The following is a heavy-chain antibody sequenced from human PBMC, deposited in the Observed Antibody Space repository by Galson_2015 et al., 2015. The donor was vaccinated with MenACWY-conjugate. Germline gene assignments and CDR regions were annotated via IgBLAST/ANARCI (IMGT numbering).Heavy chain of an antibody. CDR3: EREGLNGEHADFDY. Sequence: SVKVSCKASGYTFTNYYMHWVRQAPGQGLEWMGRINPISGHTNYAQKFQGRVTMNRDTSISTSYMELSRLRSDDSVVYYCEREGLNGEHADFDYWGPGTLVTVSS. D-gene: IGHD7-27*01. J-gene: IGHJ4*02. V-gene: IGHV1-2*05. CDR2: INPISGHT. CDR1: GYTFTNYY.